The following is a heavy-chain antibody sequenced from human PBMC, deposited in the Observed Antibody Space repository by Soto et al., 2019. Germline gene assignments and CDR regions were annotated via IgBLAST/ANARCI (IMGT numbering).Heavy chain of an antibody. Sequence: SQTLSLTCAISGDSVSSNSAAWNWIRQSPSRGLEWLGRTYYRSKWYNDYAVSVKSRITINPDTSKNQFSLQLNSVTPEDTAVYYCARVEDSSGWPYYYGMDVWGRGTTVTVSS. J-gene: IGHJ6*02. CDR1: GDSVSSNSAA. D-gene: IGHD6-19*01. CDR3: ARVEDSSGWPYYYGMDV. V-gene: IGHV6-1*01. CDR2: TYYRSKWYN.